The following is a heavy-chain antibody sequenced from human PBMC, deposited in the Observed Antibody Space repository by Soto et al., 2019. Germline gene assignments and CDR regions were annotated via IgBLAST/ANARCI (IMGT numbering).Heavy chain of an antibody. CDR1: GVSISSYY. D-gene: IGHD1-7*01. CDR3: ARVGKLELQGGAFDI. J-gene: IGHJ3*02. CDR2: IYTSGST. V-gene: IGHV4-4*07. Sequence: TLSLTFTFSGVSISSYYCSWIRQPAGKGLEWIGRIYTSGSTNYNTSLKSRVTMSVDTSKNQFSLKLSSVTAADTAVYYCARVGKLELQGGAFDIWGQGTMVTVSS.